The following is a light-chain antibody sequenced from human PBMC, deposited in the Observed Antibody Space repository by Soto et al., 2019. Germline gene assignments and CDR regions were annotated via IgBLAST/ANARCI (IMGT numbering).Light chain of an antibody. V-gene: IGKV1-39*01. Sequence: DIQMTQSPSSLSASLGDRVTITCRASQSINNYLNWYQQEEGKAPKLLIYAATSLQSGVPSRFSGSGSGTEFTLTISSLQPEDVATYYCQKYNSAPLTFGGGTKVDIK. CDR2: AAT. J-gene: IGKJ4*01. CDR3: QKYNSAPLT. CDR1: QSINNY.